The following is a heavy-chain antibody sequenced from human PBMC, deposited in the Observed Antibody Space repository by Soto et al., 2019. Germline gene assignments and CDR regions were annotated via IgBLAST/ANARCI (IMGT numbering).Heavy chain of an antibody. J-gene: IGHJ3*02. CDR3: ARFSGNAFDI. CDR1: GGSISSSIYN. V-gene: IGHV4-39*01. Sequence: SETLSLTCSVSGGSISSSIYNWDWIRQPPGKGLEWIGTIYYNGDTDYNPSLKSRAAISVDASDFQFSLKLTSVTAADTSIYYCARFSGNAFDIWGHGTMVTVSS. CDR2: IYYNGDT.